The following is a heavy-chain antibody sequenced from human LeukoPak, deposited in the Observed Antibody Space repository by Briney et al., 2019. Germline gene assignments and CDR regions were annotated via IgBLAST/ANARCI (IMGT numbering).Heavy chain of an antibody. CDR2: IYTSGST. D-gene: IGHD2-15*01. CDR1: GGSISSGSYY. CDR3: ARGSEILDY. Sequence: SETLSLTCTVSGGSISSGSYYWSWIRQPAGKGLEWIGRIYTSGSTNYNPSLNSRVTISVDTSKNQFPLKLSSVTAADTAVYYCARGSEILDYWGQGTLVTVSS. J-gene: IGHJ4*02. V-gene: IGHV4-61*02.